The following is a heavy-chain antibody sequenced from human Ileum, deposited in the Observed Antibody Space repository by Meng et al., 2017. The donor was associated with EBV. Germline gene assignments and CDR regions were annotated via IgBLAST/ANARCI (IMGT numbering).Heavy chain of an antibody. D-gene: IGHD3-22*01. Sequence: VQLAESGPGLVEPLYTRSLPCVFSGSSISTSNWWGWNRQPPGKGLGWIGYLYSSGSSSYNPSLKSRVTMSVDTSKNQFSLNLNSVTAVDTAVYYCARNVPGTSAYYDWGQGTLVTRLL. V-gene: IGHV4-28*01. J-gene: IGHJ4*02. CDR3: ARNVPGTSAYYD. CDR2: LYSSGSS. CDR1: GSSISTSNW.